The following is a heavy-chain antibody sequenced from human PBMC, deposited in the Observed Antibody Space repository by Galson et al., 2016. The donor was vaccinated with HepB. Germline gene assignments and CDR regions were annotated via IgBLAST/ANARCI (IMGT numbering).Heavy chain of an antibody. V-gene: IGHV3-30*18. D-gene: IGHD4-17*01. J-gene: IGHJ4*02. CDR1: GFTFSTYN. CDR3: AKGEGLGYLDDSRDYTSFAY. Sequence: SLRLSCAASGFTFSTYNMNWVRQAPGKGLEWVAVISYDGSHHYYRDSVEGRFTVSRDNSKNTLYLQMNSLRSEDTAVYFCAKGEGLGYLDDSRDYTSFAYWGQGTLVTVSS. CDR2: ISYDGSHH.